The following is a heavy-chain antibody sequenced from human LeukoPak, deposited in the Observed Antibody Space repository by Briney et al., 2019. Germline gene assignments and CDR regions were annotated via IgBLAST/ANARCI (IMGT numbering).Heavy chain of an antibody. Sequence: PSQTLSLTCTVSGGSISSGSYYWSWIRQPAGKGLKWIGRIYASGSTNYNPSLKSRVTISVDTSKNQFSLKLSSVTAADTAVYYCARVDDWHYYYMDVWGKGTTVTISS. D-gene: IGHD3-9*01. V-gene: IGHV4-61*02. J-gene: IGHJ6*03. CDR3: ARVDDWHYYYMDV. CDR2: IYASGST. CDR1: GGSISSGSYY.